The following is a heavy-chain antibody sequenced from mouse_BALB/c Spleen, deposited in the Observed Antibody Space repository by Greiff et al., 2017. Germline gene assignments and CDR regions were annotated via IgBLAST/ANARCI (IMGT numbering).Heavy chain of an antibody. D-gene: IGHD1-1*01. CDR1: GFNIKDTY. Sequence: EVQLQQSGAELVKPGASVKLSCTASGFNIKDTYMHWVKQRPEQGLEWIGRIDPANGNTKYDPKFQGKATITADTSSNTAYLQLSSLTSEDTAVYYCARCTITTVVDYWGQGTTLTVSS. V-gene: IGHV14-3*02. J-gene: IGHJ2*01. CDR3: ARCTITTVVDY. CDR2: IDPANGNT.